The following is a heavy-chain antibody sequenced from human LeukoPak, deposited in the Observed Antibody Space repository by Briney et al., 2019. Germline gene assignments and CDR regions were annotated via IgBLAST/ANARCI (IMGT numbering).Heavy chain of an antibody. D-gene: IGHD2/OR15-2a*01. CDR1: GFTFSSYE. V-gene: IGHV3-48*03. CDR3: ARSNRDAFDM. J-gene: IGHJ3*02. CDR2: ISSSGTTK. Sequence: PGGSLRLSCAASGFTFSSYEMNWVRQGPGKRLEWVSYISSSGTTKYYADSVKGRFTLSRDNAKKSLSLQMNSLRAEDTAIYYCARSNRDAFDMWGQGTVVTVSS.